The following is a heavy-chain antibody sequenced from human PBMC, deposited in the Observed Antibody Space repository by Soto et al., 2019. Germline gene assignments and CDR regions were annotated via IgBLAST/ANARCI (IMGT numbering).Heavy chain of an antibody. D-gene: IGHD3-10*01. Sequence: QVQLVQSGAEMKKPGSSVKVSCQSSGGTFNTYAMNWVRQAPGQGPEWMGDISPMFGAANYAPKFQGRVTITADDSTGTSYMQLSSLTSEDTALYFCAREVQVHTPAFVYWGQGTLVTVS. CDR1: GGTFNTYA. CDR3: AREVQVHTPAFVY. J-gene: IGHJ4*02. CDR2: ISPMFGAA. V-gene: IGHV1-69*19.